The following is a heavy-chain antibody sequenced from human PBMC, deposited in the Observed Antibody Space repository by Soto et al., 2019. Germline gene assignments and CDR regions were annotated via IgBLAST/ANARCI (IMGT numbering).Heavy chain of an antibody. D-gene: IGHD3-22*01. CDR2: ISAYNGNT. CDR1: GYTFTSYG. J-gene: IGHJ6*02. Sequence: QVQLVQSGAEVKKPGASVKVSCKASGYTFTSYGISWVRQAPGQGLEWMGWISAYNGNTIYAQKLQGRVTMTTDTSSSTAYMELRSLRSDDTAVYYCAREWYYYDSSGYPNYCYYGMDVWGQGTTVTVSS. CDR3: AREWYYYDSSGYPNYCYYGMDV. V-gene: IGHV1-18*04.